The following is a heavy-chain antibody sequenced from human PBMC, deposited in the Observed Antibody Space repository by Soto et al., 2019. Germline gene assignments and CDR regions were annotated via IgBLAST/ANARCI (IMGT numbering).Heavy chain of an antibody. V-gene: IGHV5-51*01. D-gene: IGHD5-12*01. J-gene: IGHJ6*02. Sequence: GESLKISCKGAGYIFTSYGIGWVRQMRGKGLEWVGISYPGDSDTRYSPSFQGQVTTSADKSISTAYLQWRSLKASDTAMYYCARGLGYEHYYGMEVWGQGTTVTVSS. CDR3: ARGLGYEHYYGMEV. CDR1: GYIFTSYG. CDR2: SYPGDSDT.